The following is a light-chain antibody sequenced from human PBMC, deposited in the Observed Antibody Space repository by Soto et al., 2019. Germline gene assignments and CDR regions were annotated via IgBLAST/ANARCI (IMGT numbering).Light chain of an antibody. CDR3: QQHGTSPLT. CDR1: QSVRSNF. Sequence: EIVLTQSPRTLSLSPGESATLSCTASQSVRSNFLAWHQQQPGPAPRLLIFGASGRTTGTPPRFSGRGSGTDFTLTISSLEPEDFAVYYCQQHGTSPLTFGGGTKVDI. J-gene: IGKJ4*01. V-gene: IGKV3-20*01. CDR2: GAS.